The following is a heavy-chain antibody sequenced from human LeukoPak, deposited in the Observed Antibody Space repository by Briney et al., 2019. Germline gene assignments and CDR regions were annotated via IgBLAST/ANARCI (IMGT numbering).Heavy chain of an antibody. CDR2: IYSGGTT. CDR3: AKDERNWNYNLASQTYD. D-gene: IGHD1-7*01. V-gene: IGHV3-53*01. Sequence: GGSLRLSCAASGFTVSSNYMSWVRQAPGKGLEWVSVIYSGGTTYYADSVKGRFTISRDNSENTLYLQMSSLRAEDTAVYYCAKDERNWNYNLASQTYDWGQGTLVTVSS. J-gene: IGHJ4*02. CDR1: GFTVSSNY.